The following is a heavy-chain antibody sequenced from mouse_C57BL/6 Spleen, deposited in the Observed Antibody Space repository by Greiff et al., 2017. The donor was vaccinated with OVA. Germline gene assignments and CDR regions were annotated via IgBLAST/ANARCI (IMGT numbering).Heavy chain of an antibody. CDR1: GYTFTSYW. CDR2: IHPNSGST. J-gene: IGHJ2*01. CDR3: ARGGITTVVARTLDY. Sequence: QVQLQQPGAELVKPGASVKLSCKASGYTFTSYWMHWVKQRPGQGLEWIGMIHPNSGSTNYNEKFKSKATLTVDKSSSTAYMQLSSLTSEDSAVYYCARGGITTVVARTLDYWGQGTTLTVSS. V-gene: IGHV1-64*01. D-gene: IGHD1-1*01.